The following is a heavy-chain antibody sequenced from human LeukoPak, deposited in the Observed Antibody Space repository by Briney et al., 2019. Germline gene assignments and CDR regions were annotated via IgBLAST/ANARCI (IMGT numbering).Heavy chain of an antibody. J-gene: IGHJ3*02. CDR2: IIPILGIA. CDR1: GGTFSSYA. D-gene: IGHD5/OR15-5a*01. V-gene: IGHV1-69*04. CDR3: VRERRPSTMVTILPGDAFDI. Sequence: SVKVSCKASGGTFSSYAISWVRQAPGQGLEWMGRIIPILGIANYAQKFQGRVTITADKSTSTAYMELSSLRSEDTAVYYCVRERRPSTMVTILPGDAFDIWGQGTMVTV.